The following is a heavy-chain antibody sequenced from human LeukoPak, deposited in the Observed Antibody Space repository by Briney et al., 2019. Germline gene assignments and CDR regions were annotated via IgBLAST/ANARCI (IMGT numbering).Heavy chain of an antibody. CDR3: ARRDCDSIKCRGSNWFDP. CDR1: GFTFSSYS. Sequence: GGSLRLSCAASGFTFSSYSMNWVRQAPGKGLEWVSYISNSGSTIYYADSVKGRFTISRDNAKNSLYLQMNSLRAEDTAVYYCARRDCDSIKCRGSNWFDPWGQGTLVSVSS. D-gene: IGHD3-22*01. CDR2: ISNSGSTI. J-gene: IGHJ5*02. V-gene: IGHV3-48*01.